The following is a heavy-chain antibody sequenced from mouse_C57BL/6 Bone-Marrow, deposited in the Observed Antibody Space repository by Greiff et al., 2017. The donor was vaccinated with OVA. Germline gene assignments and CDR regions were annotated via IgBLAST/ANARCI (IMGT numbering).Heavy chain of an antibody. Sequence: DVHLVESAGGLVQPGSSMKLSCTASGFTFSDYYMAWVRQVPEKGLEWVANINYDGSSTYYLDSLKSRFIISRDNAKNILYLQMSSLKSEDTATYYCARAHYYGSSYGFAYWGQGTLVTVSA. D-gene: IGHD1-1*01. CDR2: INYDGSST. CDR1: GFTFSDYY. J-gene: IGHJ3*01. CDR3: ARAHYYGSSYGFAY. V-gene: IGHV5-16*01.